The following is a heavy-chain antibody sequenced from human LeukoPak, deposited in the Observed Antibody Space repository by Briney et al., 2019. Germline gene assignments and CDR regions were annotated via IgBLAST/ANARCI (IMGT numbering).Heavy chain of an antibody. J-gene: IGHJ4*02. CDR3: AKMGGYCSGGSCYSWYFDY. V-gene: IGHV3-23*01. Sequence: GGSLRLSCAASGFTFSNAWMSWVRQAPGKGLEWVSAISGSGGSTYYADSVKGRFTISRDNSKNTLYLQMNNLRADDTAVYYCAKMGGYCSGGSCYSWYFDYWGQGTPVTVSS. CDR2: ISGSGGST. CDR1: GFTFSNAW. D-gene: IGHD2-15*01.